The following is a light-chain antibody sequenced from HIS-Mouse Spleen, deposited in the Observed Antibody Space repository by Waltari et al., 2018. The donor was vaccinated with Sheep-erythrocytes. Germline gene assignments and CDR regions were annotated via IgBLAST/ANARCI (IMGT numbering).Light chain of an antibody. CDR2: DVS. CDR1: SSDVGGYNY. V-gene: IGLV2-11*01. Sequence: QSALTQPRSVSGSPGQSVTISCTGTSSDVGGYNYVSWYQQHPGKAPKLMIYDVSKRPSGVHDRFSGSKSGNTASLNISGLQAEDEADYYCCSYAGSYNHVFATGTKVTVL. CDR3: CSYAGSYNHV. J-gene: IGLJ1*01.